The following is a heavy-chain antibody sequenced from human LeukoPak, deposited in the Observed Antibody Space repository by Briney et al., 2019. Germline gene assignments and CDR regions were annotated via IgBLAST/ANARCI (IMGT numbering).Heavy chain of an antibody. D-gene: IGHD3-10*02. Sequence: ASVKVSCKASGYTFSAYCMHWVRQAPGQGLEWMGWINPNSDYTFYAQKFQGRVTLTRDTSISTVYMELTTLTSDDTALYYCAVVPGDYWGQGTLVSVSA. CDR2: INPNSDYT. CDR1: GYTFSAYC. CDR3: AVVPGDY. J-gene: IGHJ4*02. V-gene: IGHV1-2*02.